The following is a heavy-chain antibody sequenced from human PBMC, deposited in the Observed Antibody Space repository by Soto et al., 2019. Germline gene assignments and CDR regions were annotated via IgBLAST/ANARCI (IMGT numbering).Heavy chain of an antibody. Sequence: GGFLRLSCAASGFTFSDYYMSWIRQAPGKGLEWVSAISGSGGSTYYADSVKGRFTISRDNSKNTLYLQMNSLRAEDTAVYYCAKGGYDDAFDIWGQGTMVNVSS. CDR3: AKGGYDDAFDI. CDR1: GFTFSDYY. V-gene: IGHV3-23*01. D-gene: IGHD5-12*01. J-gene: IGHJ3*02. CDR2: ISGSGGST.